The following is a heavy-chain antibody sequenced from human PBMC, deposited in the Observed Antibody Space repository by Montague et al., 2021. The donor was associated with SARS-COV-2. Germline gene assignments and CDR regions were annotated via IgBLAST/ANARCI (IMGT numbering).Heavy chain of an antibody. J-gene: IGHJ6*02. D-gene: IGHD2-15*01. Sequence: SLRLSCAASGFTLSDYYMTWIRQAPGKGLEWISYMSGGNSYTDYADSVKGRFTISRDKAKNSLYLQMNSLRAEDAAVYYCARDKTHCSGCSCYNYGMDVWGQGTTVTVSS. CDR3: ARDKTHCSGCSCYNYGMDV. V-gene: IGHV3-11*05. CDR2: MSGGNSYT. CDR1: GFTLSDYY.